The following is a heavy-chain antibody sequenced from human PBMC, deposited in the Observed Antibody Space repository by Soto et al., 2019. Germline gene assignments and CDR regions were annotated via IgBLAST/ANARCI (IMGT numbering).Heavy chain of an antibody. CDR2: IIPIFGTA. J-gene: IGHJ4*02. Sequence: GASVKVSCKASGGTFSSYAISWVRQAPGQGLEWMGGIIPIFGTANYAQKFQGRVTITADESTSTAYMELSSLRSEDTAVYYCARVRFFFYGSGSYFPGFDYCAQGTLVPGSS. CDR3: ARVRFFFYGSGSYFPGFDY. CDR1: GGTFSSYA. V-gene: IGHV1-69*13. D-gene: IGHD3-10*01.